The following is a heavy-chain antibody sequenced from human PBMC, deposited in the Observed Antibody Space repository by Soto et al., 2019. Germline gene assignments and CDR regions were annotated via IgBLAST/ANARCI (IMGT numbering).Heavy chain of an antibody. CDR3: ARGGGYYDFWSGYYTIDAFDI. J-gene: IGHJ3*02. Sequence: QVQLVQSGAEVQKPGASVKVSCKASGYTFTGYYMHWVRQAPGQGREWMGWINPNSGGTNYAQKFQGWVTMTRATSISTAYLELSRLRSDDTAVYYCARGGGYYDFWSGYYTIDAFDIWGQGTMVTVSS. CDR2: INPNSGGT. D-gene: IGHD3-3*01. V-gene: IGHV1-2*04. CDR1: GYTFTGYY.